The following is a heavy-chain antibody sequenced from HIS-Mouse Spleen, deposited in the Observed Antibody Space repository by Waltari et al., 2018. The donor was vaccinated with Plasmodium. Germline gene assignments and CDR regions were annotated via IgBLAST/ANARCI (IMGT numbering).Heavy chain of an antibody. V-gene: IGHV3-7*01. CDR2: IKQDGSEK. J-gene: IGHJ2*01. CDR3: ASSWYWYFDL. Sequence: EVQLVESGGGLVQPGGSLSLSVAASGISFSSYWLSWVRQCPGKGVEWVANIKQDGSEKYYVDSVKGRFTISRDNAKNSLYQQMNSLRAEDTAVYYCASSWYWYFDLWGRGTLVTVSS. CDR1: GISFSSYW. D-gene: IGHD6-13*01.